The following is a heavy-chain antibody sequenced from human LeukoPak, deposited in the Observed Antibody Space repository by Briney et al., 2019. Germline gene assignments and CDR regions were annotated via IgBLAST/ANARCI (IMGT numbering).Heavy chain of an antibody. D-gene: IGHD3-22*01. Sequence: PSQTLSLTCTVSGGSISSGGYFWSWIRQHPGKGLEWIGYIYYSGRTYYNPSLKSRVTISVDTSKNQFSLKLSSVTAADTAVYCARGWDYYDSSGYYYYFDYWGQGTLVTVSS. CDR3: ARGWDYYDSSGYYYYFDY. CDR2: IYYSGRT. V-gene: IGHV4-31*03. J-gene: IGHJ4*02. CDR1: GGSISSGGYF.